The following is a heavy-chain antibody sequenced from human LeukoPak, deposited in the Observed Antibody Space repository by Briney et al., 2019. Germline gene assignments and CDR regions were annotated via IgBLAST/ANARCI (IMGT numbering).Heavy chain of an antibody. CDR2: SRGNGGRA. CDR1: GFSFSTYA. V-gene: IGHV3-23*01. D-gene: IGHD6-25*01. Sequence: GGSLRLSCAASGFSFSTYAMSWVRQAPGRGLEWVTASRGNGGRADYADSVEGRFTTSRDNSKNTVYLQMNSLRAEDTAVYYCAKADDTAATNFDSWGQGTLVTVSS. J-gene: IGHJ4*02. CDR3: AKADDTAATNFDS.